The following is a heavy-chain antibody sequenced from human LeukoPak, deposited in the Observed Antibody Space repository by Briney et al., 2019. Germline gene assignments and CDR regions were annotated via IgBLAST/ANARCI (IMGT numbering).Heavy chain of an antibody. J-gene: IGHJ4*02. Sequence: SETLSLTCTVSGYSIRSGFYWGWIRQPPGKGLEWIGNIYHSGITYYTPFLKSRVTISVDTSKNQFYLKLSSVTAADTAVYYCARAVGSFDWLPLFDYWGQGTLVTVSS. D-gene: IGHD3-9*01. V-gene: IGHV4-38-2*02. CDR2: IYHSGIT. CDR3: ARAVGSFDWLPLFDY. CDR1: GYSIRSGFY.